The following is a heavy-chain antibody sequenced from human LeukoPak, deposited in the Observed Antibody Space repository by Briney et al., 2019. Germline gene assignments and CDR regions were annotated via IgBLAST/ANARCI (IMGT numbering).Heavy chain of an antibody. V-gene: IGHV3-23*01. D-gene: IGHD4-17*01. CDR1: GFTFSSYA. Sequence: GGSLRLSCAASGFTFSSYAMSWVRQAPGKGLEWVSAISGSGDSTYYGDSVKGRFTISRDNSKNTLYLQMNSLRAEDTAIYYCTKKRLNRLGFYYGIDVWGQGTTVTVSS. CDR3: TKKRLNRLGFYYGIDV. J-gene: IGHJ6*02. CDR2: ISGSGDST.